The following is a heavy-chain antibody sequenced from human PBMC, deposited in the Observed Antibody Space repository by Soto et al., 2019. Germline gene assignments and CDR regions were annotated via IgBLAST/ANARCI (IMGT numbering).Heavy chain of an antibody. CDR3: ARTDIVVVVAATPAGLGY. J-gene: IGHJ4*02. Sequence: GGSLRLSCAASGFTFSSYAMSRVRQAPGKGLEWVSSISSSSSYIYYADSVKGRFTISRDNAKNSLYLQMNSLRAEDTAVYYCARTDIVVVVAATPAGLGYWGQGTLVTVSS. D-gene: IGHD2-15*01. V-gene: IGHV3-21*01. CDR1: GFTFSSYA. CDR2: ISSSSSYI.